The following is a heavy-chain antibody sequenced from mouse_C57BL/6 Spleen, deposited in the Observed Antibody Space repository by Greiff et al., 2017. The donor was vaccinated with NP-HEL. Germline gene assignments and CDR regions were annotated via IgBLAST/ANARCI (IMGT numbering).Heavy chain of an antibody. CDR3: SREETGTSAMDD. V-gene: IGHV5-9*01. CDR2: ISGGGGNT. CDR1: GFTFSSYT. D-gene: IGHD4-1*01. Sequence: EVQGVESGGGLVKPGGSLKLSCAASGFTFSSYTMSWVRQSPEKRLEWVATISGGGGNTYYPDRVKGRFTISRDNAKNTLYLQMSSLRSEDTALYYCSREETGTSAMDDWGQATSVTVAS. J-gene: IGHJ4*01.